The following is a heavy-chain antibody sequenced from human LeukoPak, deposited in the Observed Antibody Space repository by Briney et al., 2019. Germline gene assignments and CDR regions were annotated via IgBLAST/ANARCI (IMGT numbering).Heavy chain of an antibody. V-gene: IGHV3-23*01. Sequence: PGGSLRLPCAASGFTFSSYAMSWVRQAPGKGLEWVSAISGSGGSTYYADSVKGRFTISRDNSKNTLYLQMNSLRAEDTAVYYCAKVSGSSYYYYMDVWGKGTTVTVSS. CDR2: ISGSGGST. CDR3: AKVSGSSYYYYMDV. J-gene: IGHJ6*03. CDR1: GFTFSSYA. D-gene: IGHD6-19*01.